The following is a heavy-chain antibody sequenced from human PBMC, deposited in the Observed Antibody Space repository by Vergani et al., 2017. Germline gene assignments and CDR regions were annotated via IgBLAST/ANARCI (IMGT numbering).Heavy chain of an antibody. V-gene: IGHV3-23*04. J-gene: IGHJ4*02. D-gene: IGHD3-22*01. CDR1: GFPFSSYA. Sequence: VQLVESGGGVVQRGGSLRLSCAASGFPFSSYALTWVRQAPGKGLEWVSTISRSGFNTYYADSVKGRFTVSRDNSKNTLFLQMNSLRAGDTAVYYCAKDVLGDSSDLDSWGPGTLVTVSS. CDR3: AKDVLGDSSDLDS. CDR2: ISRSGFNT.